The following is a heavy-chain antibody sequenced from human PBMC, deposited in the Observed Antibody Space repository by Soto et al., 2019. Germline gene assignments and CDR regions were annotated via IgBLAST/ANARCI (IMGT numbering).Heavy chain of an antibody. J-gene: IGHJ3*02. CDR3: TRTADFTSAFDI. Sequence: PGGSLRLSCAASGFTFSSYSMNWVRQAPGKGLEWVSYISSSSSTIYYADSVKGRFTISRENAKNSLYLHINSLRAEDTAVYYCTRTADFTSAFDIWGQGTVVTVSS. D-gene: IGHD2-21*02. V-gene: IGHV3-48*01. CDR2: ISSSSSTI. CDR1: GFTFSSYS.